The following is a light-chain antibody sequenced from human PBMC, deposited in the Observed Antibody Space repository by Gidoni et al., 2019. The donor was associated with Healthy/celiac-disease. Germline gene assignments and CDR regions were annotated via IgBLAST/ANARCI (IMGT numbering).Light chain of an antibody. V-gene: IGKV4-1*01. CDR1: QSVLYSSNNKNY. Sequence: DIVMTQSPDSLAVSLGERATINCKSSQSVLYSSNNKNYLAWYQQKPGQPPKLLIYWASTRESGVPDRFSGSGSGIDFTLTISSLQAEDVAVYYCQQYYSTPTWTFGQXTKVEIK. CDR3: QQYYSTPTWT. CDR2: WAS. J-gene: IGKJ1*01.